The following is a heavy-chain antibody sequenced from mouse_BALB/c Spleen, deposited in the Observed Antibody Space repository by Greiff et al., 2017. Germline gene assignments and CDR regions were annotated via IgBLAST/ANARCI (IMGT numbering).Heavy chain of an antibody. V-gene: IGHV5-17*02. CDR3: ARGGDWYFDV. CDR2: ISSGSSTI. CDR1: GFTFSSFG. J-gene: IGHJ1*01. Sequence: EVHLVESGGGLVQPGGSRKLSCAASGFTFSSFGMHWVRQAPEKGLEWVAYISSGSSTIYYADTVKGRFTISRDNPKNTLFLQMTSLRSEDTAMYYCARGGDWYFDVWGAGTTVTVSS.